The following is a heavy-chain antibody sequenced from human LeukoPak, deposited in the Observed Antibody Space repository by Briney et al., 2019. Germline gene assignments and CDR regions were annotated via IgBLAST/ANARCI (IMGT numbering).Heavy chain of an antibody. D-gene: IGHD3-10*02. CDR2: IYHSGST. CDR3: ARVRRAVRGVITNWFDP. CDR1: GGSISSGGYS. Sequence: PSETLSLTCAVSGGSISSGGYSWRWIRQPPGKGLEWIVYIYHSGSTYYNPSLKSRVTISVDKSKNQFSLKLSSVTAADTAVYYCARVRRAVRGVITNWFDPWGQGTLVTVSS. J-gene: IGHJ5*02. V-gene: IGHV4-30-2*01.